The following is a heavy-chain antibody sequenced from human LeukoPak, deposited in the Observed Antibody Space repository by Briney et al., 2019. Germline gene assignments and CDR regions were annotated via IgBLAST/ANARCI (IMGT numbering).Heavy chain of an antibody. V-gene: IGHV3-64*01. Sequence: GGSLRLSCAASGFTFSSYAMHWVRQAPGKGLEYVLAISSNGGSTYYANSVTGRFTISRDNSKNTLYLQMGSLRAEDMAVYYCARVGRGYSYGYLGLDYWGQGTLVTVSS. CDR1: GFTFSSYA. J-gene: IGHJ4*02. CDR2: ISSNGGST. D-gene: IGHD5-18*01. CDR3: ARVGRGYSYGYLGLDY.